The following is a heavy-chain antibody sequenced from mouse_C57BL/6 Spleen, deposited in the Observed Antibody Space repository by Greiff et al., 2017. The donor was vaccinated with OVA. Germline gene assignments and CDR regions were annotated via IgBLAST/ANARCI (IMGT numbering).Heavy chain of an antibody. CDR2: INPNNGGT. Sequence: VQLQQSGPELVKPGASVKISCKASGYTFTDYYMNWVKQSHGKSLEWIGDINPNNGGTSYNQKFKGKATLTVDKSSSTAYMELRSLTSEDSAVYYCARVRRNFDYWGQGTTLTVSS. CDR3: ARVRRNFDY. J-gene: IGHJ2*01. D-gene: IGHD2-14*01. CDR1: GYTFTDYY. V-gene: IGHV1-26*01.